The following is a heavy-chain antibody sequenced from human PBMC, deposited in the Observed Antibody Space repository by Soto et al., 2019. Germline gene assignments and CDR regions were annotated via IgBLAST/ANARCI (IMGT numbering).Heavy chain of an antibody. J-gene: IGHJ4*02. CDR3: AKASDWGSYGYFDS. Sequence: EVQLLESGGGLVQPGGSLRLSCAASGFTFSSYAMRWVRQAPGKGLAWVSAINGGSGSAYYADAVKGRFTISRDNSKNTLFLQMNRLRADDTALYYCAKASDWGSYGYFDSWGQGTLVTVSS. D-gene: IGHD1-26*01. CDR1: GFTFSSYA. V-gene: IGHV3-23*01. CDR2: INGGSGSA.